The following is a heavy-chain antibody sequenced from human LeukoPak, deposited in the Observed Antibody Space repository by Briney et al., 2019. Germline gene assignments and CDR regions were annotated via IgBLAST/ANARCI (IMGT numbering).Heavy chain of an antibody. CDR2: ITDSGST. J-gene: IGHJ2*01. V-gene: IGHV4-59*08. D-gene: IGHD4/OR15-4a*01. Sequence: PSETLSLTCTVSGGSISRHYWSWIRQPPGRGLEWIGYITDSGSTNYNPSLRSRVTMSVGTSNNQFSLNLNSVTAADTAVYYCARHPQVPPRHRYFDLWGRGTLVSVSS. CDR3: ARHPQVPPRHRYFDL. CDR1: GGSISRHY.